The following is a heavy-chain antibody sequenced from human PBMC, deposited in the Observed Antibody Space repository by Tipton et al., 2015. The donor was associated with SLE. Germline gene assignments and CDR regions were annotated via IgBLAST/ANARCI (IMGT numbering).Heavy chain of an antibody. V-gene: IGHV4-39*07. J-gene: IGHJ5*02. D-gene: IGHD6-19*01. CDR2: IYYSGSP. Sequence: TLSLTCTVSGGSISSSSYYWGWIRQPPGKGLEWIGSIYYSGSPYYNPSLKSRVTISLDTSEKQFSLKLSSVTPADTAVYYCARDRAFTKGSGRAGGWFDPWGQGTPVTVSS. CDR1: GGSISSSSYY. CDR3: ARDRAFTKGSGRAGGWFDP.